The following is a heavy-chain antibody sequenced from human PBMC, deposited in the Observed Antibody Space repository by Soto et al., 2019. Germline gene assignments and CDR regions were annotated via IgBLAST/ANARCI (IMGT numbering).Heavy chain of an antibody. CDR3: TRLPEGAYYHYGMDV. D-gene: IGHD1-26*01. J-gene: IGHJ6*02. V-gene: IGHV3-73*01. CDR1: GFSFNDYA. CDR2: IKNKANNYAT. Sequence: HPGGSLRLSCAASGFSFNDYAIHWVRQASGKGLEWLGRIKNKANNYATASAASLKGRFTVSRDDSSYTAYLQMSSLETDDTAVYYCTRLPEGAYYHYGMDVWGQGTTVTVSS.